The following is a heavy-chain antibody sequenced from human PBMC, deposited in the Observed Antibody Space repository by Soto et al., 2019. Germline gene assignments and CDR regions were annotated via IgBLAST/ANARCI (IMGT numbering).Heavy chain of an antibody. CDR2: INPKSGVR. J-gene: IGHJ6*04. Sequence: QVQLVQSGAEVKKPGASVRVSCEASGYTFSDYYMHWVRQAPGQGLEWMGWINPKSGVRDYAQKFQGRVTLTRDTSTSTAYMELSRLRSDDMAVYFCARESLYYYYYGMDVWGEGTTVTVSS. CDR3: ARESLYYYYYGMDV. CDR1: GYTFSDYY. V-gene: IGHV1-2*02.